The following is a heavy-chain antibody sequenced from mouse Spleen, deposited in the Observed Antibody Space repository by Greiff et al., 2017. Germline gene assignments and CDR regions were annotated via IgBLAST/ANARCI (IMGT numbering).Heavy chain of an antibody. Sequence: VQLKQSGAELVRPGASVKLSCTASGFNIKDYYMHWVKQRPEQGLEWIGRIDPEDGDTEYAPKFQGKATMTADTSSNTAYLQLSSLTSEDTAVYYCTTWNYYGYGRGKFAYWGQGTLVTVSA. D-gene: IGHD2-2*01. CDR3: TTWNYYGYGRGKFAY. CDR2: IDPEDGDT. J-gene: IGHJ3*01. CDR1: GFNIKDYY. V-gene: IGHV14-1*01.